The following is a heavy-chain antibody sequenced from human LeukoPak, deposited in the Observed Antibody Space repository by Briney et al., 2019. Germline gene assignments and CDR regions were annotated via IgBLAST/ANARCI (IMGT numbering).Heavy chain of an antibody. CDR3: AKDGGRWAVAEDY. D-gene: IGHD6-19*01. V-gene: IGHV3-23*01. J-gene: IGHJ4*01. CDR1: GFTFSSSA. Sequence: GGSLRLSCAASGFTFSSSAMTWVRQAPGKGLEWVSSLTGGSDNSEHADSVKGRFSISRDNSKNTLYLQMNSLTAEDTAVYYCAKDGGRWAVAEDYWGXGALVTVSS. CDR2: LTGGSDNS.